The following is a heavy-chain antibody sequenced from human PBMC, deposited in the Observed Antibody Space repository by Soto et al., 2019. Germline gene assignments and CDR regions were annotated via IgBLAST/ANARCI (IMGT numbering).Heavy chain of an antibody. CDR3: ARALYCSSTSCYSRGYYYGMDV. CDR2: IWYDGSNK. V-gene: IGHV3-33*01. D-gene: IGHD2-2*01. CDR1: GFTFSSYG. Sequence: GGSLRLSCAASGFTFSSYGMHWVRQAPGKGLEWVAVIWYDGSNKYYADSVKGRFTISRDNSKNTLYLQMNSLRAEDTAVYYCARALYCSSTSCYSRGYYYGMDVWGQGTMVTVSS. J-gene: IGHJ6*02.